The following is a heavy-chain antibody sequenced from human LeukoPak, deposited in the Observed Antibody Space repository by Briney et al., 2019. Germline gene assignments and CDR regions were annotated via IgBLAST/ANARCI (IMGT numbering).Heavy chain of an antibody. D-gene: IGHD6-19*01. CDR1: GGLMSPYH. Sequence: SEILSLTCTVSGGLMSPYHWGWIRQPPGKGLEWTGYIYYSGSTNYNPSLKSRVTISVDTSKNQFSLKLSFVTAADTAIYYCARAVSGRFDYWGQGTLVTVSS. J-gene: IGHJ4*02. V-gene: IGHV4-59*08. CDR3: ARAVSGRFDY. CDR2: IYYSGST.